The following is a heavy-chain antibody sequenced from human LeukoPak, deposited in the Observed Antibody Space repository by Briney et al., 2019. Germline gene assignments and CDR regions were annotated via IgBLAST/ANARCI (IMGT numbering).Heavy chain of an antibody. CDR2: ISGSGGST. J-gene: IGHJ6*02. CDR1: GFTFSSYA. V-gene: IGHV3-23*01. CDR3: AKDLVYCSSTSCHYYYYGMDV. Sequence: PGRSLRLSCAASGFTFSSYAMSWVRQAPGKGLEWVSAISGSGGSTYYADSVKGRFTISRDNSKNTLYLQMNSLRAEDTAVYYCAKDLVYCSSTSCHYYYYGMDVWGQGTTVTVSS. D-gene: IGHD2-2*01.